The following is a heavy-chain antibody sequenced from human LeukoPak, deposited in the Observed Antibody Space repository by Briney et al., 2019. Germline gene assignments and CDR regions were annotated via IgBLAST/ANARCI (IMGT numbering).Heavy chain of an antibody. V-gene: IGHV5-10-1*01. CDR1: GDSFTSYW. Sequence: GESLRISCKGSGDSFTSYWISWVRQMPGKGLEWMGRIDPSDSYTNYSPSFQGHVTISADKSISTAYLQWSSLKASDTAMYYCARHSRGYCSSTSCYTYFDYWGQGTLVTVSS. D-gene: IGHD2-2*02. J-gene: IGHJ4*02. CDR3: ARHSRGYCSSTSCYTYFDY. CDR2: IDPSDSYT.